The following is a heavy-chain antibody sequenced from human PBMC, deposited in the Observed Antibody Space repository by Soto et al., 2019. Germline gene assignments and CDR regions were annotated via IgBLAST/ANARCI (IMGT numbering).Heavy chain of an antibody. CDR1: GFTFSSYW. V-gene: IGHV3-7*01. Sequence: EVQLVESGGGLVQPGGSLRLSCAASGFTFSSYWMSWVRQAPVKGLEWVGNIKQDGSEKNYVDFMEGRFTISRDNAENSLYLQMNRLRAEDTAVYYCARIASAGRGWDVCGQGTTVVVSS. CDR2: IKQDGSEK. CDR3: ARIASAGRGWDV. J-gene: IGHJ6*02. D-gene: IGHD6-13*01.